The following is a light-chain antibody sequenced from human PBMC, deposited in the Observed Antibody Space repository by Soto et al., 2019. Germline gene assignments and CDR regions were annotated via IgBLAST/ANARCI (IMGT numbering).Light chain of an antibody. Sequence: DILMTHCPSSLCESVAARATLTCRASQSISTYLIWYQQKPGKAPKLLIYATSSLQSGVPSRFSGSGSGTDFTLTISSLQPEDFATYYCQQLNSYPITFGQGTRLEIK. CDR3: QQLNSYPIT. CDR2: ATS. CDR1: QSISTY. V-gene: IGKV1-39*01. J-gene: IGKJ5*01.